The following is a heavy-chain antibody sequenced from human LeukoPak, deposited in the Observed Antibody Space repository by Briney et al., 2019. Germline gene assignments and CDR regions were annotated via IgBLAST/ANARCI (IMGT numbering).Heavy chain of an antibody. CDR3: ARDKYSSGLLYYFDY. J-gene: IGHJ4*02. V-gene: IGHV3-21*01. Sequence: PGRSLRLSCAASGFTFSSYNINWVRQAPGKGLEWVSSISSSSSYIYYADSVKGRFTISRDNAKKSLYLQMNSLRAEDTAIYYCARDKYSSGLLYYFDYWGQGTLVTVSS. CDR1: GFTFSSYN. D-gene: IGHD6-19*01. CDR2: ISSSSSYI.